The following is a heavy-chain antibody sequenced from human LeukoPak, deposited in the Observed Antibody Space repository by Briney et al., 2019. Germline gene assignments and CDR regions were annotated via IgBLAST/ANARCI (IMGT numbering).Heavy chain of an antibody. D-gene: IGHD6-19*01. J-gene: IGHJ4*02. V-gene: IGHV4-39*07. CDR3: ARRVAGRGAYFDY. CDR2: INYSGST. CDR1: GGSISSSSYY. Sequence: SETLFLTCTVSGGSISSSSYYWGWIRQPPGKGLEWIGNINYSGSTYYNPSLASRLTMSGDTSKNQFSLKLSSVTAADTAVYYCARRVAGRGAYFDYWGQGSLVTVSS.